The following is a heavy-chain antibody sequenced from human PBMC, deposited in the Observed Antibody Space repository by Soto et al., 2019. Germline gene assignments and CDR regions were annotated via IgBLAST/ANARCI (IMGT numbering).Heavy chain of an antibody. Sequence: QVQLVESGGGVVQPGRSLRLSCAASGFTFSSYGMHWVGLTPGKGLEWVALIWNDGTNPYYADSVQGRFTISRDNSKNTLYLQMNRLSAEDTAVYYCARDNVASTNYFWFDPRGQGTLVTVSS. CDR2: IWNDGTNP. V-gene: IGHV3-33*01. CDR3: ARDNVASTNYFWFDP. D-gene: IGHD1-7*01. J-gene: IGHJ5*02. CDR1: GFTFSSYG.